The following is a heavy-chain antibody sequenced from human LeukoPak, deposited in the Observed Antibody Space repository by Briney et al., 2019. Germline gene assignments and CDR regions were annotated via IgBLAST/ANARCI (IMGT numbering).Heavy chain of an antibody. CDR2: ISSDEITP. J-gene: IGHJ4*02. CDR1: GFTFSNYW. CDR3: AIERARFLEWFDY. V-gene: IGHV3-74*01. D-gene: IGHD3-3*01. Sequence: GGTLTLSCAASGFTFSNYWMHWVWHTQGKGLGWVSRISSDEITPTYADSVNCRFTISRDNAKNTVHLQMNSLRVEDTALYYCAIERARFLEWFDYWGEGTLVTVSS.